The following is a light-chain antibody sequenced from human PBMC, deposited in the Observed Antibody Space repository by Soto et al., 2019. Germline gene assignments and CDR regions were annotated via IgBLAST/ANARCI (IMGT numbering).Light chain of an antibody. CDR1: QSVSSNY. CDR2: GTS. Sequence: EIVLTQSPGTLSLSPGERATLSCRASQSVSSNYLAWYQQKPGQAPRLLIYGTSSRATGIPDRFSGSGSRTDFTLTNSRLEPEDFAVYYFQQYGSCLLTFGRGTKVEIK. V-gene: IGKV3-20*01. CDR3: QQYGSCLLT. J-gene: IGKJ4*01.